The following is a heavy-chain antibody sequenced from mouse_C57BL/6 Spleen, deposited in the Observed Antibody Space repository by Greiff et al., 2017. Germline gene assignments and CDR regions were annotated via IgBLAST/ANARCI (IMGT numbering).Heavy chain of an antibody. J-gene: IGHJ4*01. V-gene: IGHV1-55*01. Sequence: VQLQQSGAELVKPGASVKMSCKASGYTFTSYWITWVKQRPGQGLEWIGDIYPGSGSTNYNEKFKSQATLTVDKSSSKAYMQLRRLTSEDSAVYYCARQLVYAMDYWGQGTSVTVSS. CDR3: ARQLVYAMDY. D-gene: IGHD3-1*01. CDR1: GYTFTSYW. CDR2: IYPGSGST.